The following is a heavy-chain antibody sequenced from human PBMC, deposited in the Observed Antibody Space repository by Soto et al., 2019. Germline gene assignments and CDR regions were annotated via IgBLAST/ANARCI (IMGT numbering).Heavy chain of an antibody. CDR3: ARPYSSGWEFDY. CDR1: GFTFSNYY. Sequence: GGSLRLSCGASGFTFSNYYMSWIRQSPGKGLEWVSYISSTGRTIYYADSVKGRSTVSRDNAQNSLSLKLNSLRVEDMAVYYCARPYSSGWEFDYWGQGTQVTVSS. CDR2: ISSTGRTI. V-gene: IGHV3-11*01. D-gene: IGHD6-19*01. J-gene: IGHJ4*02.